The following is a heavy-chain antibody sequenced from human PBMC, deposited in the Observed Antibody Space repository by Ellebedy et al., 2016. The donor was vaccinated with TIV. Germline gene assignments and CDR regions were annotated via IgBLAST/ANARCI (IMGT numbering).Heavy chain of an antibody. Sequence: GESLKISCAVSGYTFSRNWMSWVRQAPGKGLEWVANINQDGREKQYVGSVKGRFTISRDNAKNSLYLQMNSLRAEDTAMYYCARLYGAARSWYFDLWGRGTLVTVSS. CDR1: GYTFSRNW. V-gene: IGHV3-7*03. D-gene: IGHD4-17*01. J-gene: IGHJ2*01. CDR3: ARLYGAARSWYFDL. CDR2: INQDGREK.